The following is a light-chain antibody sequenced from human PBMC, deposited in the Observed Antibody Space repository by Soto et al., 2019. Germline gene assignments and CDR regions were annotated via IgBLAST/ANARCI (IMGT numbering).Light chain of an antibody. V-gene: IGLV2-14*01. CDR1: SSDVGGYNY. Sequence: QSALTQPASVSGSPGQSITIACTGTSSDVGGYNYVSWFQQHPGKAPKLMIYEVSNRPSGVSNRFSASKSGNTASLTISGLQGEDESTYYCISYSSSSTLVFGTGTKLTVL. CDR2: EVS. J-gene: IGLJ1*01. CDR3: ISYSSSSTLV.